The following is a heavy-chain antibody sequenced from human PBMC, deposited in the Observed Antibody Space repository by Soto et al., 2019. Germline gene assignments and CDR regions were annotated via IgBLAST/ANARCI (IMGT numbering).Heavy chain of an antibody. CDR2: IYYSGST. J-gene: IGHJ6*02. D-gene: IGHD6-13*01. CDR3: ARSRRGSSWSSYYYYGMDV. Sequence: SETLSLTCTVSGGSISSGGYYWSWIRQHPGKGLEWIGYIYYSGSTNYNPSLKSRVTISVDTSKNQFSLKLSSVTAADTAVYYCARSRRGSSWSSYYYYGMDVWGQGTTVTVSS. V-gene: IGHV4-61*08. CDR1: GGSISSGGYY.